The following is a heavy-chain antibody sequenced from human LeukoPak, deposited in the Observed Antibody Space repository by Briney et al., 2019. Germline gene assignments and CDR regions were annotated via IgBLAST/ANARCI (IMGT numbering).Heavy chain of an antibody. CDR1: GYTFTSYD. D-gene: IGHD6-13*01. CDR2: MNPNSGTT. J-gene: IGHJ4*02. V-gene: IGHV1-8*01. Sequence: GASVKVSCKASGYTFTSYDFNWVRQAPGQGPEWIGWMNPNSGTTGYAQKFQGRVTITRDTSASTAYMELSSLRSEDTAVYYCARDGEGIAAAGAMYDYWGQGTLVTVSS. CDR3: ARDGEGIAAAGAMYDY.